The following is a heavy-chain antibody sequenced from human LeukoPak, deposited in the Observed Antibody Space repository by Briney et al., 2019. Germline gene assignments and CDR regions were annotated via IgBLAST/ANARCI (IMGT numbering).Heavy chain of an antibody. J-gene: IGHJ5*02. CDR2: IYYSGST. V-gene: IGHV4-38-2*02. Sequence: PSETLSLTCTVSGYSISSGYYWGWIRQPPGKGLEWIGSIYYSGSTYYNPSLKSRVTISVDTSKNQFSLKLSSVTAADTAVYYCARESSSSWYRGWFDPWGQGTLVTVSS. CDR3: ARESSSSWYRGWFDP. D-gene: IGHD6-13*01. CDR1: GYSISSGYY.